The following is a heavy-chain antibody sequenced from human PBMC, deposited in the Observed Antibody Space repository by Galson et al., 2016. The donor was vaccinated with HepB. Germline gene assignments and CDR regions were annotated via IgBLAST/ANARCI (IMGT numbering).Heavy chain of an antibody. J-gene: IGHJ4*02. Sequence: SVKVSCKASGYTFTTSGISWVRQAPRQGLEWMGWISTHSGNTKYAQKFQGGLTLTTDSSTTTAYMELRSLRFDDTALYYCARDVQYRFDSWGQGTLVTVSS. CDR1: GYTFTTSG. D-gene: IGHD2/OR15-2a*01. CDR2: ISTHSGNT. V-gene: IGHV1-18*01. CDR3: ARDVQYRFDS.